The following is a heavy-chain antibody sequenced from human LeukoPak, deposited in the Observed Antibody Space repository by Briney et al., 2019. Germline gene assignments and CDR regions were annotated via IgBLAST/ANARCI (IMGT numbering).Heavy chain of an antibody. CDR1: GYTFTSYG. V-gene: IGHV1-18*01. Sequence: ASVTVSCKASGYTFTSYGISWVRQAPGQGLEWMGWISAYDGNTNYAQKLQGRVTMTTDTSTSTAYMELRSLRSDDTAVYYCASSSGTTQDYWGQGTLVTVSS. CDR3: ASSSGTTQDY. D-gene: IGHD3-22*01. J-gene: IGHJ4*02. CDR2: ISAYDGNT.